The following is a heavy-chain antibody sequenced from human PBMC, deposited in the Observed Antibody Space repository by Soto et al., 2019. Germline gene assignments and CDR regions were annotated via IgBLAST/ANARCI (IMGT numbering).Heavy chain of an antibody. CDR1: GGTFRSYA. V-gene: IGHV1-69*13. D-gene: IGHD1-7*01. Sequence: SVKVSCKASGGTFRSYAISWVRQAPGQGLEWMGGIIPIFGTANYAQKFQGRVTITADESTSTAYMELSSLRSEDTAVYYCARWKETGTHYYGMDVWGQGTTVTVSS. CDR2: IIPIFGTA. J-gene: IGHJ6*02. CDR3: ARWKETGTHYYGMDV.